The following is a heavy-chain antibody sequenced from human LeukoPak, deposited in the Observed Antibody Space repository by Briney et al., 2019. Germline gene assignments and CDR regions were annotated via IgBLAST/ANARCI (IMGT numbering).Heavy chain of an antibody. J-gene: IGHJ4*02. Sequence: SETLSLTCTVSGGSISSYYWSWIRQPPGKGLEWIGYIYYSGRTNYNPSLKSRVTISVDTSKNQFSLKLSSVTAADTAVYYCARGNYYDSSGYYYWGQGTLVTVSS. CDR1: GGSISSYY. D-gene: IGHD3-22*01. CDR2: IYYSGRT. CDR3: ARGNYYDSSGYYY. V-gene: IGHV4-59*01.